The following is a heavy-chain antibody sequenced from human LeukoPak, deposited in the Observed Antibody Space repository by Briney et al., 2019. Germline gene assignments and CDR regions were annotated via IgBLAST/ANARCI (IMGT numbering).Heavy chain of an antibody. V-gene: IGHV1-18*01. CDR1: GYTFTTYG. J-gene: IGHJ4*01. CDR2: ISVFNGNK. Sequence: KPGASVKVSCKASGYTFTTYGISWARQAPGQGLEWMGWISVFNGNKRYAQKFQGRVTLTTDTSTSTAYMEVGSLRSDDTAVYYCARDHCDFLAGYYDYWGQGTLGSVSS. CDR3: ARDHCDFLAGYYDY. D-gene: IGHD3-9*01.